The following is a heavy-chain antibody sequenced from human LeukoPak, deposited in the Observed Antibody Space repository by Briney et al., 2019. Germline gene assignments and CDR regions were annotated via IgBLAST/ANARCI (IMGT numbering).Heavy chain of an antibody. V-gene: IGHV3-21*01. CDR1: GFTFSSYS. D-gene: IGHD2-2*01. CDR2: ISSSSSYI. Sequence: GGSLRLSCAASGFTFSSYSMNRVRQAPGKGLEWVSSISSSSSYIYYADSVKGRFTISRDNAKNSLYLQMNSLRAEDTAVYYCARGRLDIVVVNYFDYWGQGTLVTVSS. J-gene: IGHJ4*02. CDR3: ARGRLDIVVVNYFDY.